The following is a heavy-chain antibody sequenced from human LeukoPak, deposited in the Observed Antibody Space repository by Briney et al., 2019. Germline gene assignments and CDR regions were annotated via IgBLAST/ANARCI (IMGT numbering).Heavy chain of an antibody. CDR3: ARNSGSYKDDAFDI. Sequence: GGSLRLSCAASGFTFSSYSMNWVRQAPGKGLEWVSSISSSSSYIYYADSVKGRFTISRGNAKNSLYLQMNSLRAEDTAVYYCARNSGSYKDDAFDIWGQGTMVTVSS. CDR2: ISSSSSYI. D-gene: IGHD1-26*01. J-gene: IGHJ3*02. V-gene: IGHV3-21*01. CDR1: GFTFSSYS.